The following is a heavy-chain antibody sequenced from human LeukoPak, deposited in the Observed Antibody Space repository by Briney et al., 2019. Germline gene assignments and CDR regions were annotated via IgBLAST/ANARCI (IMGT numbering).Heavy chain of an antibody. CDR2: INLDGSVS. Sequence: PGGSLRLSCAASGFTFSNYWMSWVRQVPGKGLEWLANINLDGSVSYYVDSLKGRFTISRDNSKNSVYLQMNSLRAEDTAVYYCARDGHWEVSRGHDFDYWGQGTLVAVSS. CDR1: GFTFSNYW. J-gene: IGHJ4*02. D-gene: IGHD7-27*01. CDR3: ARDGHWEVSRGHDFDY. V-gene: IGHV3-7*01.